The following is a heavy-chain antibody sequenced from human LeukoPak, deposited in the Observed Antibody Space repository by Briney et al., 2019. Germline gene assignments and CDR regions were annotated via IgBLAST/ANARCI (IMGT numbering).Heavy chain of an antibody. D-gene: IGHD3-3*01. CDR1: GGSISSSSYY. Sequence: SETLSLTCTVSGGSISSSSYYWGWIRQPPGKGLEWIGSIYYSGSTYYNPSLKSRVTISVDTSKNQFSLKLSSVTAADTAVYYCAGTLRGYDFWGGYWEYYFDYWGQGTLVTVSS. J-gene: IGHJ4*02. CDR2: IYYSGST. CDR3: AGTLRGYDFWGGYWEYYFDY. V-gene: IGHV4-39*01.